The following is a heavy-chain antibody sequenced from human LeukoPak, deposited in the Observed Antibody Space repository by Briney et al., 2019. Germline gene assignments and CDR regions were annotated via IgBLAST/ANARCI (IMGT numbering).Heavy chain of an antibody. V-gene: IGHV3-48*03. CDR1: GFTFSSYE. CDR2: ITSSGSTI. Sequence: AGGSLRLSCAASGFTFSSYEMNWVRQAPGKGLEWVSYITSSGSTIYYADSVKGRFTISRDNAKNSLYLQMNSLRDEDTAVYYRAIPTYYSDSSCQGYWGQGTLVTVSS. D-gene: IGHD3-22*01. CDR3: AIPTYYSDSSCQGY. J-gene: IGHJ4*02.